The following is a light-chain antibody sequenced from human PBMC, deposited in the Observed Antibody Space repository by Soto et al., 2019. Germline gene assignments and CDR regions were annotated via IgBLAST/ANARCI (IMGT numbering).Light chain of an antibody. J-gene: IGLJ1*01. CDR3: QSYDSSLSGHYV. CDR2: GNT. CDR1: SSNIGAGYD. Sequence: QSVLTQPPSVSGAPGQRVTISCTGSSSNIGAGYDVHWYQQLPGTAPKLLIYGNTNRPSGVPDRFSGSKSGTSASLAITALQAEDEADYYGQSYDSSLSGHYVFGSGTKLTVL. V-gene: IGLV1-40*01.